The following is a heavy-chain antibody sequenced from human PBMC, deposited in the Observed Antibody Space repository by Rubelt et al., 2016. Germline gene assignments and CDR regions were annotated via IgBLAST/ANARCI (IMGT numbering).Heavy chain of an antibody. CDR3: AKDFLATRPGGWFDP. Sequence: RGLDWVSSISSSSDYIYYADSVKGRFTISRDNVKNSLYLQMNSLRAEDTAVYYCAKDFLATRPGGWFDPWGQGTLVTVSS. V-gene: IGHV3-21*01. D-gene: IGHD6-6*01. CDR2: ISSSSDYI. J-gene: IGHJ5*02.